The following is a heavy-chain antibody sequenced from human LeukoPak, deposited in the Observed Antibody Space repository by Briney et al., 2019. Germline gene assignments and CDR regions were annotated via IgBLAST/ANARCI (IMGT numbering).Heavy chain of an antibody. J-gene: IGHJ4*02. Sequence: GGSLRLSCAASGFTFSNYGMHWVRQAPGKGLEWVAVISYDGGNKYYADSVKGRFTISRDNSKNTLYLQMNSLRAEDTAVYYCAKVGYSSGWYLDYWGQGTLVTVSS. V-gene: IGHV3-30*18. CDR2: ISYDGGNK. D-gene: IGHD6-19*01. CDR3: AKVGYSSGWYLDY. CDR1: GFTFSNYG.